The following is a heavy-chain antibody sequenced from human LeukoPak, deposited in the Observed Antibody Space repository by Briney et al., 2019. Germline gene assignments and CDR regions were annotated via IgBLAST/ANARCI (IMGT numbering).Heavy chain of an antibody. Sequence: KSSETLSLTCTVSGYSISSGYYWGWIRQPPGKGLEWIGSIYHSGSTYYNPSLKSRVTISVDTSKNQFSLKLSSVTAADTAVYFCARADSSSWYDYYYYYMDVWGKGTTVTVSS. CDR3: ARADSSSWYDYYYYYMDV. D-gene: IGHD6-13*01. V-gene: IGHV4-38-2*02. CDR1: GYSISSGYY. CDR2: IYHSGST. J-gene: IGHJ6*03.